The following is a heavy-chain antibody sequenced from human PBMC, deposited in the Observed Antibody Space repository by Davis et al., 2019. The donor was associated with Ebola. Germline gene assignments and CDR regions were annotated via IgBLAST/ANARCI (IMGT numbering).Heavy chain of an antibody. J-gene: IGHJ4*02. D-gene: IGHD6-13*01. CDR2: IYYSGST. V-gene: IGHV4-59*11. CDR3: AALMIAAAGRYFDY. CDR1: GGSISSHY. Sequence: PSETLSLTCTVSGGSISSHYWSWIRQPPGKGLEWIGYIYYSGSTNYNPSLKSRVTISVDTSKNQFSLKLSSVTAADTAVYYCAALMIAAAGRYFDYWGQGTLVTVSS.